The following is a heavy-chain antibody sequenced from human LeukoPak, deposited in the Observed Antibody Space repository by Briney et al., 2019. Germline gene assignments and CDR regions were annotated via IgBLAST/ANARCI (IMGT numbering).Heavy chain of an antibody. CDR3: ARVTIHYYNLYYYMDA. CDR2: ISAFNGNT. CDR1: GYTLNRYG. J-gene: IGHJ6*03. Sequence: ASVKVSCEASGYTLNRYGISWVRQAPGLGLEWMGWISAFNGNTEYAQKFQGRVSLTTDTSTRTAYMELTSLTSDDTAVYYCARVTIHYYNLYYYMDAWGKGTTVTVSS. D-gene: IGHD3-10*01. V-gene: IGHV1-18*01.